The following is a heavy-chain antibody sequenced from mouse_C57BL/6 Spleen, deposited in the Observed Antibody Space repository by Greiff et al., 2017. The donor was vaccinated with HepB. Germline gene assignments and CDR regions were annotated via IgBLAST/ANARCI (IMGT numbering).Heavy chain of an antibody. D-gene: IGHD4-1*01. Sequence: QVQLKQSGAELVRPGASVTLSCKASGYTFTDYEMHWVKQTPVHGLEWIGAIDPETGGTAYNQKFKGKAILTADKSSSTAYMELRSLTSEDSAVYYCTREELGRGYFDVWGTGTTVTVSS. CDR2: IDPETGGT. J-gene: IGHJ1*03. CDR3: TREELGRGYFDV. V-gene: IGHV1-15*01. CDR1: GYTFTDYE.